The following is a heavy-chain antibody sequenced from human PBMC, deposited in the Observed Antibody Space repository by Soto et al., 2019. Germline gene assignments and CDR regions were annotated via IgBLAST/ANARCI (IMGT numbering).Heavy chain of an antibody. Sequence: PGGSLRLSCAASGFTFSSYAMHWVRQAPGKGLEWVAVISYDGSNKYYADSVKGRFTISRDNSKNTLYLQMNSLRAEDTAVYYCARDLWSGYYSPSVARWGQGTLVTVSS. D-gene: IGHD3-3*01. CDR2: ISYDGSNK. V-gene: IGHV3-30-3*01. CDR3: ARDLWSGYYSPSVAR. CDR1: GFTFSSYA. J-gene: IGHJ4*02.